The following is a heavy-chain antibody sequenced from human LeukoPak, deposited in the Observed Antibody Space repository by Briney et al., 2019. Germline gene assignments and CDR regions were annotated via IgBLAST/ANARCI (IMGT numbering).Heavy chain of an antibody. CDR1: AFTFSSYA. Sequence: GGSMRLSCAASAFTFSSYAMSWVRQAPGNGLEWVSAISGSGGSTYYADSVKGRFTISRDNSKNTLYLQMSSLRAEDTAVYYCAKARGVRDFDYWGQGTLVTVSS. D-gene: IGHD3-10*01. CDR2: ISGSGGST. J-gene: IGHJ4*02. CDR3: AKARGVRDFDY. V-gene: IGHV3-23*01.